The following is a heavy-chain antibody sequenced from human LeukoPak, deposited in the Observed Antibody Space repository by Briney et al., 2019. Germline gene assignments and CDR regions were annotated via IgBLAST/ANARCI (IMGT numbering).Heavy chain of an antibody. Sequence: GGSLRLSCAASGFTFSDYYMSWIRQAPGKGLEWVSCISSSGSYTNYADSVKGRFTISRDNAKNSLYLQMNSLRAEDTAVYYCARPKHYYGSGSYHPFDYWGQGTLVTVSS. V-gene: IGHV3-11*06. CDR3: ARPKHYYGSGSYHPFDY. CDR1: GFTFSDYY. CDR2: ISSSGSYT. J-gene: IGHJ4*02. D-gene: IGHD3-10*01.